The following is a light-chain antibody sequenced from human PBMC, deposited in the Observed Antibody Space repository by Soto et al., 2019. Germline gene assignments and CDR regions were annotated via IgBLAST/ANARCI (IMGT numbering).Light chain of an antibody. V-gene: IGKV3-20*01. J-gene: IGKJ1*01. CDR2: GAS. Sequence: ILLTQSPGNLSLSPGERATLSCRASQSVSSSYLAWYQQKPGQAPRLLIYGASSRATGIPDRFSGSGSGTDFTLTISRLEPEDFAVYYCQQYGSSKTFGQGTKVDIK. CDR3: QQYGSSKT. CDR1: QSVSSSY.